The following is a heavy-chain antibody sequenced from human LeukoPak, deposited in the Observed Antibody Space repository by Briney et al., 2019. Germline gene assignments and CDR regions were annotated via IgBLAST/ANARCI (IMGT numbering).Heavy chain of an antibody. Sequence: SVKVSCKASGGTFSSYAISWVRQAPGQGLEWMGGIIPIFGTANYAQKFQGRVTITADESTSTAYMELSSLRSEDTAMYYCASGSSPYGDYEASWFDPWGQGTLVTVSS. V-gene: IGHV1-69*13. CDR1: GGTFSSYA. J-gene: IGHJ5*02. CDR3: ASGSSPYGDYEASWFDP. CDR2: IIPIFGTA. D-gene: IGHD4-17*01.